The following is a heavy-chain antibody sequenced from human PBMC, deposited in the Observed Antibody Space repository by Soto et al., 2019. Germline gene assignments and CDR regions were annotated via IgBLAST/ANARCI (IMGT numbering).Heavy chain of an antibody. Sequence: LRLSCAASGFTFSSYAMHWVRQAPGKGLEWVAVISYDGSNKYYADSVKGRFTISRDNSKNTLYLQMNSLRAEDTTVYYCARDLPHRGYSYGYFDYWGQGTLVTVSS. V-gene: IGHV3-30-3*01. J-gene: IGHJ4*02. CDR1: GFTFSSYA. CDR3: ARDLPHRGYSYGYFDY. CDR2: ISYDGSNK. D-gene: IGHD5-18*01.